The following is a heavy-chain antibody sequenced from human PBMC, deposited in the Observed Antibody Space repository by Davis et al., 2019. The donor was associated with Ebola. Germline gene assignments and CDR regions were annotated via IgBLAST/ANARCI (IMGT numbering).Heavy chain of an antibody. CDR2: INHSGST. V-gene: IGHV4-39*07. Sequence: SETLSPTFTVPGGSISSSSYYWGWIRQPPGKGLEWIGEINHSGSTNYNPSLKSRVTISVDTSKNQFSLKLSSVTAADTAVYYCARGRQMGWFDPWGQGTLVTVSS. D-gene: IGHD5-24*01. CDR3: ARGRQMGWFDP. CDR1: GGSISSSSYY. J-gene: IGHJ5*02.